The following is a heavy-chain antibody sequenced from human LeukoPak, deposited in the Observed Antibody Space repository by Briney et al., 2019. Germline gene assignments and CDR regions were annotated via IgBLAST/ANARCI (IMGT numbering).Heavy chain of an antibody. CDR3: ARDQSWNDGYYYYFYMDV. D-gene: IGHD1-1*01. CDR2: IYYSGST. CDR1: GGSISSSVYY. V-gene: IGHV4-39*02. J-gene: IGHJ6*03. Sequence: SETLSLTCTVSGGSISSSVYYWGWVRQPPGRGLEWIGTIYYSGSTYYNPPLKSRVTISVDTSKNQFSLKLSSVTAADTAVYYCARDQSWNDGYYYYFYMDVWGKGTTVTVSS.